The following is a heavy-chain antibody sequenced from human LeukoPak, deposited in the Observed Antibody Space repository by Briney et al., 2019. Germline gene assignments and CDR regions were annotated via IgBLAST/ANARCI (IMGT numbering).Heavy chain of an antibody. V-gene: IGHV1-8*03. J-gene: IGHJ3*02. D-gene: IGHD2-15*01. CDR2: MNPNSGNT. CDR1: GYTFTSYD. CDR3: ARGGVHYCSGGSCPLPRDAFDI. Sequence: GASVKVSCKASGYTFTSYDINWVRQATGQGLEWMGWMNPNSGNTGYAQKFQGRVTITRNTSISTAYMELSSLRSEDTAVYYRARGGVHYCSGGSCPLPRDAFDIWGQGTMVTVSS.